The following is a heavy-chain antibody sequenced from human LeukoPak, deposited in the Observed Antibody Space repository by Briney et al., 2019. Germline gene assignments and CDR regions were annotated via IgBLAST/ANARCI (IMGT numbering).Heavy chain of an antibody. V-gene: IGHV1-2*02. Sequence: GASVKVTCKASGYTFTGYYMHWVRQAPGQGLEWMGWINPNSGGTNYAQKFQGRVTMTRDTSISTAYMELSRLRSDDTAVYYCARVLLTKKTYYYDSSGYYYAHWGQGTLVTVSS. J-gene: IGHJ4*02. CDR2: INPNSGGT. CDR3: ARVLLTKKTYYYDSSGYYYAH. CDR1: GYTFTGYY. D-gene: IGHD3-22*01.